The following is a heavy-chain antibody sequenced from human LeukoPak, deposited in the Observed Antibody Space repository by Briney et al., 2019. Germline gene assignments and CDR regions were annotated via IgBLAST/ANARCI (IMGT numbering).Heavy chain of an antibody. CDR2: TSAYNGNT. CDR3: ARDHCSSTSCSSTPTNWFDP. J-gene: IGHJ5*02. V-gene: IGHV1-18*01. CDR1: GYTFTSYG. D-gene: IGHD2-2*01. Sequence: ASVKVSCKASGYTFTSYGISWVRQAPGQGLEWMGWTSAYNGNTNYAQKLQGRVTMTIDTSTSTAYMELRSLRSDDTAVYYCARDHCSSTSCSSTPTNWFDPWGQGTLVTVSS.